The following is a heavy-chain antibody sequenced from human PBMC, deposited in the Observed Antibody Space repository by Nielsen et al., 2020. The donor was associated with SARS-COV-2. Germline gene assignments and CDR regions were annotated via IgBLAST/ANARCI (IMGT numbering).Heavy chain of an antibody. V-gene: IGHV3-21*04. D-gene: IGHD3-3*01. CDR2: ISAIASYI. Sequence: VRQAPGKGLEWVSSISAIASYIYYADSVKGRFTISRDNAKNSLYLQMNSLRAEDTAVYYCAKELPPSLGYWSGYYNPFDYWGQGTLVTVSS. CDR3: AKELPPSLGYWSGYYNPFDY. J-gene: IGHJ4*02.